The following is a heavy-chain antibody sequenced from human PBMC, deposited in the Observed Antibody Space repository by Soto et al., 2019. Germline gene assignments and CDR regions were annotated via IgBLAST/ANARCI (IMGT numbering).Heavy chain of an antibody. J-gene: IGHJ4*02. CDR1: GYSFTSYW. V-gene: IGHV5-51*01. D-gene: IGHD5-18*01. Sequence: GESLKISCKGSGYSFTSYWIGWVRQMPGKGLEWMGIIYPGDSDTRYSPSFQGQVTISADKSISTAYLQWSSLKASDTAMYYCATGFLGYTYGHGGDYWGQGTLVTVSS. CDR2: IYPGDSDT. CDR3: ATGFLGYTYGHGGDY.